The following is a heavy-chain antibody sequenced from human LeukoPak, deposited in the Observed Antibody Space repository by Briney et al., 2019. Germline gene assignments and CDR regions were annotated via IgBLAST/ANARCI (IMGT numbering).Heavy chain of an antibody. D-gene: IGHD4-17*01. CDR2: IYYNGNT. CDR1: GGSISSGGYY. V-gene: IGHV4-30-4*08. Sequence: SETLSLTCTVSGGSISSGGYYWSWIRQPPGKGLEWIGYIYYNGNTYYNPSLMSRLTISVDTSMNQFTLRLSSVTAADTAVYYCARDPDSGAKGYYFDYWGQGTLVTVSS. CDR3: ARDPDSGAKGYYFDY. J-gene: IGHJ4*02.